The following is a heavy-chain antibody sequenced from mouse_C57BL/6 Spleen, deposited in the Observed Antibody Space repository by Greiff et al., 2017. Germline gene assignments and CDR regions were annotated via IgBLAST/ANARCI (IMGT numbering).Heavy chain of an antibody. CDR2: IDPSDSYT. J-gene: IGHJ1*03. CDR3: ARFITTVVATSYWYFDV. V-gene: IGHV1-69*01. D-gene: IGHD1-1*01. CDR1: GYTFTSYW. Sequence: VQLQQPGAELVMPGASVKLSCKASGYTFTSYWMHWVKQRPGQGLEWIGEIDPSDSYTNYNQKFKGKSTLTVDKSSSPAYMQLSSLTSEDSAVYYCARFITTVVATSYWYFDVWGTGTTVTVSS.